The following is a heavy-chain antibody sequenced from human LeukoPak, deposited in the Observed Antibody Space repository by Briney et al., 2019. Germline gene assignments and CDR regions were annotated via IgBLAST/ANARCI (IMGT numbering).Heavy chain of an antibody. CDR2: IRYDGSNK. Sequence: PGGSLRLSCAASGFTFSSYGMHWGRQAPGKGLEWVAFIRYDGSNKYYADSVKGRFTIFRDNSKNTLYLQMNSLRAEDTAVYYCAKDPIGGETHFDYWGQGTLVTVSS. CDR3: AKDPIGGETHFDY. J-gene: IGHJ4*02. CDR1: GFTFSSYG. V-gene: IGHV3-30*02. D-gene: IGHD2-21*01.